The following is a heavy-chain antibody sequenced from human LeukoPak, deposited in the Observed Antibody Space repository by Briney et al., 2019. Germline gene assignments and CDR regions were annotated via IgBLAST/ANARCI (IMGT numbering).Heavy chain of an antibody. J-gene: IGHJ4*02. CDR2: ISAYNGNT. CDR1: GYTFTSYG. D-gene: IGHD3-22*01. Sequence: ASVKVSCKASGYTFTSYGISWVRQAPGQGLEWMGWISAYNGNTNYAQKLQGRVTMTTDTSTSTAYMELRTLRCDDTAVYYCARDSEYDSSGYWGQGTLVTVSS. V-gene: IGHV1-18*01. CDR3: ARDSEYDSSGY.